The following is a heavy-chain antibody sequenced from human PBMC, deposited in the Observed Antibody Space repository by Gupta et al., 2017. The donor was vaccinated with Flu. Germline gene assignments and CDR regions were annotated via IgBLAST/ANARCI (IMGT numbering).Heavy chain of an antibody. CDR1: GFTFSRNG. D-gene: IGHD2-2*01. CDR3: ARWNLGYCTSTGCHGDALDL. Sequence: QVQLVESGGGVVQPGRSLRVSCAASGFTFSRNGMHWVRQTPGKGLEGVAVIYFDGSNEYYADSVKGRFTISRDNSKSTLYLQMNSLRAEDTAVYYCARWNLGYCTSTGCHGDALDLWGQGTMVTVSS. V-gene: IGHV3-33*01. J-gene: IGHJ3*01. CDR2: IYFDGSNE.